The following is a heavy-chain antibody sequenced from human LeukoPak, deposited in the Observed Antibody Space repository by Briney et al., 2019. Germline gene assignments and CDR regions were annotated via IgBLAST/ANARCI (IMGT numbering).Heavy chain of an antibody. Sequence: SVKVSCKASGGTFRSYAISWVRQAPGQGLEWMGGIIPIFGTANYAQKFQGRVTITADESTSTAYMELSSLRSEDTAVYYCARGVLAAAGQPYYFDYWGQGTLVTVSS. CDR3: ARGVLAAAGQPYYFDY. V-gene: IGHV1-69*13. CDR2: IIPIFGTA. D-gene: IGHD6-13*01. CDR1: GGTFRSYA. J-gene: IGHJ4*02.